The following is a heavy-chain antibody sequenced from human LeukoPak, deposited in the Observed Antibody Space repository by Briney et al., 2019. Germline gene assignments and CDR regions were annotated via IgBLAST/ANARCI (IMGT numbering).Heavy chain of an antibody. CDR3: ATNDYGDYHFDY. J-gene: IGHJ4*02. V-gene: IGHV4-61*08. Sequence: PSQTLSLTCAVSGGSISRGGYSWSWIRQPPGKGLEWIGYIYYSGSTNYNPSLKSRVTISVDTSKNQFSLKLRSVTAADTAVYYCATNDYGDYHFDYWGQGTLVTVSS. D-gene: IGHD4-17*01. CDR2: IYYSGST. CDR1: GGSISRGGYS.